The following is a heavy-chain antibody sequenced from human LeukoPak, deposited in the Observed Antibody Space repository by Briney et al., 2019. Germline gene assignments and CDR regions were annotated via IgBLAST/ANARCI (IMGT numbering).Heavy chain of an antibody. CDR1: GFTFTTEA. J-gene: IGHJ4*02. CDR3: AKGLGFMPQFDY. D-gene: IGHD6-19*01. V-gene: IGHV3-23*01. Sequence: PGGSLRLSCAASGFTFTTEAMTWARQAPGKGLEWVSTISDDGRTTYYADSVKGRFTISRDNSKNIVYLQMNSLRAEDTAFYYCAKGLGFMPQFDYWGQGTLVAVSS. CDR2: ISDDGRTT.